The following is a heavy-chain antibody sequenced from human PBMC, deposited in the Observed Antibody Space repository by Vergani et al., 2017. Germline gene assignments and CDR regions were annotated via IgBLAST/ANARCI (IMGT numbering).Heavy chain of an antibody. CDR2: IWYDGSNK. D-gene: IGHD2-2*01. CDR3: ARDSEDIVVVPAARSPIYYYYMDV. CDR1: GFTFSSYG. Sequence: QVQLVESGGGVVQPGRSQRLSCAASGFTFSSYGMHWVRQAPGKGLEWVAVIWYDGSNKYYADSVKGRFTISRDNSKNTLYLQMNSLRAEDTAVYYCARDSEDIVVVPAARSPIYYYYMDVWGKGTTVTVSS. J-gene: IGHJ6*03. V-gene: IGHV3-33*01.